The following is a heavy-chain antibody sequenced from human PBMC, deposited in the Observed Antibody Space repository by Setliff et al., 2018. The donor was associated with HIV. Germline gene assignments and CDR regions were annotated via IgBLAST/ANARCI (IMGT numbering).Heavy chain of an antibody. J-gene: IGHJ5*01. CDR2: IYPGDSDA. CDR1: GYSFTSYW. D-gene: IGHD3-3*01. V-gene: IGHV5-51*01. CDR3: ARQPTDTSGYNSWFDS. Sequence: GESLKISCKGSGYSFTSYWIGWVRQVPGKGLEWMGIIYPGDSDARYSQSFQGQVTISVDQSISTAYLQWSSLKASDTAMYDSARQPTDTSGYNSWFDSWGQGTLVTVSS.